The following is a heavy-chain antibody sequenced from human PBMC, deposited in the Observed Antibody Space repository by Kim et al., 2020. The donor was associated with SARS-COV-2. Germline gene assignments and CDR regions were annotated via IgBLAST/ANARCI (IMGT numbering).Heavy chain of an antibody. J-gene: IGHJ4*02. CDR2: IKQDGSDK. Sequence: GGSLRLSCAASGFRFSGYWMSWVRQAPGKGLEWVANIKQDGSDKYYVDSVKGRFTISRDNAKNSLYLQMNSLRAEDTAVYYCAREAGAALDYWGQGSLVTVPS. D-gene: IGHD6-13*01. V-gene: IGHV3-7*01. CDR1: GFRFSGYW. CDR3: AREAGAALDY.